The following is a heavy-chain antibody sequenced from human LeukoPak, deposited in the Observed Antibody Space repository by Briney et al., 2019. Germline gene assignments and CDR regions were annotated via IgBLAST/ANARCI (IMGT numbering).Heavy chain of an antibody. CDR3: TKDLHTSGWLHDFDY. D-gene: IGHD6-19*01. J-gene: IGHJ4*02. Sequence: PGGSLRLSCAASGFTFRSYGMHWVRQAPGKGLEWVAVMSYDGSNKYYADSVKGRFTISRDNSKNTLYLQMNSLRAEDTAVYYCTKDLHTSGWLHDFDYWGQGTLVTVSS. CDR2: MSYDGSNK. CDR1: GFTFRSYG. V-gene: IGHV3-30*18.